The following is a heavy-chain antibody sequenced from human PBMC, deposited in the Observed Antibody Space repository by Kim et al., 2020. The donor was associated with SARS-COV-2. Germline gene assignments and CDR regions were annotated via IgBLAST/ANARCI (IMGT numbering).Heavy chain of an antibody. D-gene: IGHD6-13*01. CDR1: GGSVRSGTYF. V-gene: IGHV4-61*01. J-gene: IGHJ4*02. CDR3: ARCVVAHGYRSSWYESGFDY. Sequence: SETLSLTCTVSGGSVRSGTYFWSWIRQPPGKGLEWIGDIFYSGSTNYNPSLKSRVTISVDTSKNQFSLKLSSVTAADTAVYYCARCVVAHGYRSSWYESGFDYWGQGTLVTVSS. CDR2: IFYSGST.